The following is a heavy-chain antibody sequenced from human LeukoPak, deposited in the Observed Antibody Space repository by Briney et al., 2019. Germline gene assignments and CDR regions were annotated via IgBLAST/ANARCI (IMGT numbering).Heavy chain of an antibody. CDR2: IIPIFGTA. CDR3: ARESRLYDSSGSYYVHAFDI. CDR1: GGTFSSYA. D-gene: IGHD3-22*01. J-gene: IGHJ3*02. V-gene: IGHV1-69*05. Sequence: GSSVKVSCKASGGTFSSYAISWVRQAPGQGLEWMGRIIPIFGTANYAQKFQGRVTITTDESTSTAYMELSSLRSEDTAVYYCARESRLYDSSGSYYVHAFDIWGQGTMVTVSS.